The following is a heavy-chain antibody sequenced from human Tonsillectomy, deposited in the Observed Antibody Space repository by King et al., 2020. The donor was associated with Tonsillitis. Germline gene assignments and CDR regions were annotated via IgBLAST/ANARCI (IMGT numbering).Heavy chain of an antibody. V-gene: IGHV3-74*01. CDR2: INSDGSAT. Sequence: VQLVESGGGLVQPGGSLRLSCAASGFTFSTYWMHWVRHAPGKGLVWVSRINSDGSATIYADSVKGRFTISRDNAKNTLYLQMNSLRAEDTAVYYCAKYGSGSFDAFDIWGQGTMVTVSS. CDR1: GFTFSTYW. D-gene: IGHD3-10*01. J-gene: IGHJ3*02. CDR3: AKYGSGSFDAFDI.